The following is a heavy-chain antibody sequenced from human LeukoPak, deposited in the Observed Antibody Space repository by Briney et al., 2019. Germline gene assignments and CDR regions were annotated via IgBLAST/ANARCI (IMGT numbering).Heavy chain of an antibody. CDR2: IYYSGST. D-gene: IGHD6-13*01. CDR3: ARRVRATAGKTFDY. Sequence: PSETLSLTCTVSGGSISSHYWGWIRQPPGKGLEWIGNIYYSGSTSYNPSLKSRVTISVDTSKNQFSLNLSSVTAADTAVYYCARRVRATAGKTFDYWGQGTLVTVSS. CDR1: GGSISSHY. J-gene: IGHJ4*02. V-gene: IGHV4-39*01.